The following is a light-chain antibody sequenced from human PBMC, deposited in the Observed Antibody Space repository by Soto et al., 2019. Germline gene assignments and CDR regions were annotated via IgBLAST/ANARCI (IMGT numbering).Light chain of an antibody. CDR2: DVS. CDR1: SSDVGGYNY. CDR3: RSYTSSSCYV. Sequence: QSALTQPASVSGSPGQSITISCTGTSSDVGGYNYVSWYQQHPGKAPKLMIYDVSNRPSGVSNRFSGSKSGNTASLTISGLQAEDEADYYCRSYTSSSCYVFGTGNKVTVL. J-gene: IGLJ1*01. V-gene: IGLV2-14*01.